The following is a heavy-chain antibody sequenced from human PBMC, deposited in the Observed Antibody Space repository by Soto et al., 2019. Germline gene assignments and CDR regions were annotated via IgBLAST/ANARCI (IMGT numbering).Heavy chain of an antibody. CDR1: GYTFTNYG. D-gene: IGHD3-3*01. J-gene: IGHJ4*02. V-gene: IGHV1-18*01. CDR2: ISGYNGNT. Sequence: QVQLVQSGVEVKKPGASVRVSCKASGYTFTNYGITWVRQAPGQGLEWLGWISGYNGNTNYAQKFQGRVTMTTDTSTRTAYMELTSLRYVDTAVYYCARGGRFAVADTDYWGQGTLLTVSS. CDR3: ARGGRFAVADTDY.